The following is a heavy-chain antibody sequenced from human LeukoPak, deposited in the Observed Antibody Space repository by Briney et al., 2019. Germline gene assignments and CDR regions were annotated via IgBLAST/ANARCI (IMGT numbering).Heavy chain of an antibody. CDR2: ISYDGSNK. D-gene: IGHD3-10*01. CDR1: GFTFSSYG. CDR3: ARAQSNYFGYFDY. J-gene: IGHJ4*02. Sequence: GGSLRLSCAASGFTFSSYGMHWVRQAPGKGLEWVAVISYDGSNKYYADSVKGRFTISRDNSKNTLYLQMNSLRAEDTAVYYCARAQSNYFGYFDYWAQGTLVTVSS. V-gene: IGHV3-30*03.